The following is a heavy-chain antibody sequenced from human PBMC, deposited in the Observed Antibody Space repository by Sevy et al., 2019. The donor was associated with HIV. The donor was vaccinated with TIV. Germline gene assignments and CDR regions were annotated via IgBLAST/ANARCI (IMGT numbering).Heavy chain of an antibody. Sequence: SGPTLVKPTQTLTLTCTFSGFSLSTTGVGVGWIRQPPGKALEWLTVIYWDDDKRYSPSLKSRLTITKDTSKNQVVLKMTNMDPVDTATFYCARYYYPSGGFDYWGQGTLVTVSS. CDR1: GFSLSTTGVG. D-gene: IGHD3-10*01. J-gene: IGHJ4*02. V-gene: IGHV2-5*02. CDR3: ARYYYPSGGFDY. CDR2: IYWDDDK.